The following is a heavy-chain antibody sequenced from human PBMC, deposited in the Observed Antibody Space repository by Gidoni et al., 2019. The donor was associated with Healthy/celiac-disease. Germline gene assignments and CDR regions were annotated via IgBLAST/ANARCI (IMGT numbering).Heavy chain of an antibody. CDR3: AKVGYPFGFD. V-gene: IGHV3-9*01. CDR2: ISCNSGSI. Sequence: EVQLVESGGGLVQPGRSVRLPCAASGFTFDDYAMHWVRPAPGKGLEWVSGISCNSGSIGYADSVKGRFTISRDNAKNSLYLQMNSLRAEDTALYYCAKVGYPFGFDWGQGTLVTVSS. D-gene: IGHD5-18*01. CDR1: GFTFDDYA. J-gene: IGHJ4*02.